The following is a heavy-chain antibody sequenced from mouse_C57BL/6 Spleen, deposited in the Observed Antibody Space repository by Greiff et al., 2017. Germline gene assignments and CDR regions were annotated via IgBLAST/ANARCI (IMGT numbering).Heavy chain of an antibody. D-gene: IGHD3-2*01. J-gene: IGHJ3*01. CDR3: ARNGDSPCAY. V-gene: IGHV2-2*01. CDR2: IWSGGST. Sequence: VQLVESGPGLVQPSQSLSITCTVSGFSLTSYGVHWVRQSQGKGLEWLGVIWSGGSTDYNAAFISRLSISKDNSKSQVFFKMNSLQADDTAIYYCARNGDSPCAYWGQGTLVTVSA. CDR1: GFSLTSYG.